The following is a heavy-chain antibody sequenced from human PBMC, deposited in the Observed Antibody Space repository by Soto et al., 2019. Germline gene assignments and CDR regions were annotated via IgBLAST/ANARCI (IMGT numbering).Heavy chain of an antibody. CDR3: AREKLELGAFDI. J-gene: IGHJ3*02. D-gene: IGHD1-7*01. Sequence: EVQLVESGGGLVKPGGSLRLSCAASGFTFSSYSMNWVRQAPGKGLEWVSSISSSSSYIYYAESVKGRFTISRDNAKNSLYLQMTSLRAEDTAVYYCAREKLELGAFDIWGQGTMVTVSS. CDR1: GFTFSSYS. V-gene: IGHV3-21*01. CDR2: ISSSSSYI.